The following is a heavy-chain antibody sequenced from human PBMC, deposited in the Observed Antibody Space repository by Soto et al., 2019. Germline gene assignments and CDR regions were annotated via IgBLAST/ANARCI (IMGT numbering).Heavy chain of an antibody. V-gene: IGHV3-74*01. J-gene: IGHJ4*02. D-gene: IGHD6-13*01. CDR2: IYNDGTYA. Sequence: VQLVESGGGLVQPGGSLRLSCAGSGFTFNMYWMHWVRQVPGKGPVWVARIYNDGTYADYADSVKGRFTISRANAKATLYLQMNDSGTEVSSLYHCSRGPGATSPGTSAHWGQGPLVTVSS. CDR3: SRGPGATSPGTSAH. CDR1: GFTFNMYW.